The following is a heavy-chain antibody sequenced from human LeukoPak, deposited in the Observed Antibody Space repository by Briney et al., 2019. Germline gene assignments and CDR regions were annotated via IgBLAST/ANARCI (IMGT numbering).Heavy chain of an antibody. J-gene: IGHJ3*02. CDR2: IDDSVNT. D-gene: IGHD3-9*01. CDR1: GGSISSHD. V-gene: IGHV4-59*11. CDR3: AGNSLNYDVLTGYYRDNDAFHI. Sequence: PSETLSLTCSVSGGSISSHDWNWIRQPPRKGLEWIGFIDDSVNTNYNLSLKSRVTTSVDTSKNQLSLKLSSVTTADTAVYYCAGNSLNYDVLTGYYRDNDAFHIWGHGTVVTVSS.